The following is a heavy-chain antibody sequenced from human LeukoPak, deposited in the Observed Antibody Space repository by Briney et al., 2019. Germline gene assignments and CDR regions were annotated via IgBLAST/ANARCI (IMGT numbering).Heavy chain of an antibody. Sequence: PGGSLRLSCAASGFTFSSCAMSWVRQAPGKGLEWVSGISGSGDNTYYADSVKGRFTLSRDNSKNTLYVQVNSLGTEETAAYYCAKGSYYDSGGSFYFDYWGQGTLVTVSS. CDR1: GFTFSSCA. D-gene: IGHD3-22*01. J-gene: IGHJ4*02. V-gene: IGHV3-23*01. CDR2: ISGSGDNT. CDR3: AKGSYYDSGGSFYFDY.